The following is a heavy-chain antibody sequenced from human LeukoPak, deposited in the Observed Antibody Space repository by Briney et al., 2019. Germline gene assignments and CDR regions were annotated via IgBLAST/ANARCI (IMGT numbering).Heavy chain of an antibody. CDR2: IYHSGST. CDR3: ARGGWSSGWSSRPFDY. Sequence: ASETLSLTCAVSGGSISSGGYSWSWIRQPPGKGLEWIGYIYHSGSTNYNPSLKSRVTISVDTSKNQFSLKLSSVTAADTAVYYCARGGWSSGWSSRPFDYWGQGTLVTVSS. V-gene: IGHV4-30-2*01. J-gene: IGHJ4*02. D-gene: IGHD6-19*01. CDR1: GGSISSGGYS.